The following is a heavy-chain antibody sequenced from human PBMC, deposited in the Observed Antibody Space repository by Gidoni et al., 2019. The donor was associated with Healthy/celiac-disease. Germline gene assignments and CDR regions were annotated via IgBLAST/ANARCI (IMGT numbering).Heavy chain of an antibody. Sequence: QVQLVESGGGVVQPGRSLRLSCAASGFPFSSYAMHWVRQAPGKGLEWVAVISYDGSNKYYADSVKGRFTISRDNSKNTLYLQMNSLRAEDTAVYYCARELIVGATDYYGMDVWGQGTTVTVSS. CDR2: ISYDGSNK. V-gene: IGHV3-30-3*01. CDR3: ARELIVGATDYYGMDV. J-gene: IGHJ6*02. D-gene: IGHD1-26*01. CDR1: GFPFSSYA.